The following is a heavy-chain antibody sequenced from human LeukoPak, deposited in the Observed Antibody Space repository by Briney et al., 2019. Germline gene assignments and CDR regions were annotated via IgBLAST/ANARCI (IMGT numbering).Heavy chain of an antibody. CDR1: GASISNSAYY. Sequence: SETLSLTCTVSGASISNSAYYWLWIRQPPGEGLECIGTVHYSGSTFYNPSLKSRVNISVDTSKNQFSLQLSSVTAADTAVYYCARLFFVIDTWGPGTLVTVSS. J-gene: IGHJ5*02. CDR2: VHYSGST. D-gene: IGHD3-3*01. V-gene: IGHV4-39*01. CDR3: ARLFFVIDT.